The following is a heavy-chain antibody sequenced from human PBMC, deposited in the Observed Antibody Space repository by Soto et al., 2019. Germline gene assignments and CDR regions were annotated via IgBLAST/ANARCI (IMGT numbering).Heavy chain of an antibody. CDR2: IYPGDSDT. Sequence: GESLKISCKGSGYSFTSYWIGWVRQMPGKGLEWVGIIYPGDSDTRYSPSFQGQVTISADKSISTAYLQWSSLKASDTAMYYCARGYCSGGSCYSRLYFDYWRQGTLVTVSS. J-gene: IGHJ4*02. CDR1: GYSFTSYW. V-gene: IGHV5-51*01. D-gene: IGHD2-15*01. CDR3: ARGYCSGGSCYSRLYFDY.